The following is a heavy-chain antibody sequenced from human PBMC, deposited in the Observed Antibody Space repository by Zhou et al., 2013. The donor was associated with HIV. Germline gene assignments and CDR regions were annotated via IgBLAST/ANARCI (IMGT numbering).Heavy chain of an antibody. CDR2: FIPVLNIA. J-gene: IGHJ4*02. D-gene: IGHD3-16*02. Sequence: QVQLVQSGAEVKKPGSSVKVSCKASGGTFENYPISWVRQAPGHGLDWVGGFIPVLNIAHSSQRFQGRVTISADESKTISYLELTSLRYEDTALYFCASGTHDLRALSWLSDNWGQGTLVIVSS. CDR1: GGTFENYP. V-gene: IGHV1-69*12. CDR3: ASGTHDLRALSWLSDN.